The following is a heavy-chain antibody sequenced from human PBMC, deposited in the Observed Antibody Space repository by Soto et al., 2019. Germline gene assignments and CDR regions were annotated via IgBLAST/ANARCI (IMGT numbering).Heavy chain of an antibody. CDR2: IIPIFGTA. Sequence: QVQLVQSGAEVKKPGSSVKVSCKASGGTFSSYAISWVRQAPGQGLEWMGGIIPIFGTANYAQKFQGRVTITADESTSTAYMELSSLRSEDTAVYYCARARTYYYDSSGFGPFDIWGQGTMVTVSS. V-gene: IGHV1-69*01. D-gene: IGHD3-22*01. J-gene: IGHJ3*02. CDR1: GGTFSSYA. CDR3: ARARTYYYDSSGFGPFDI.